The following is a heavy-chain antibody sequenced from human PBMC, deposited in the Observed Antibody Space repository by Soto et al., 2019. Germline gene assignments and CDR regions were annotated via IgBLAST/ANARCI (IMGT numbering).Heavy chain of an antibody. Sequence: RGESLKISCKGSGYNFTTYWIAWVRQMPGKGLEWMGIIYPGDSHTRYSPSFQGQVTISADKSISTAFLQWSSLKASDTAMYYCARRANQLPTSKDWHFDLWGRGTLVTVSS. V-gene: IGHV5-51*01. CDR2: IYPGDSHT. D-gene: IGHD2-2*01. CDR3: ARRANQLPTSKDWHFDL. J-gene: IGHJ2*01. CDR1: GYNFTTYW.